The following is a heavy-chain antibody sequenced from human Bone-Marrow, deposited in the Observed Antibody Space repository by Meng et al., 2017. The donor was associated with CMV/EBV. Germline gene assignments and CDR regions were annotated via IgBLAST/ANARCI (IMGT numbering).Heavy chain of an antibody. V-gene: IGHV4-34*01. J-gene: IGHJ6*02. D-gene: IGHD2-2*01. CDR2: INHSGST. Sequence: LRLSCAVYGGSFSGYYWSWIRQPPGKGLEWIGEINHSGSTNYNPSLKSRVTISVDTSKNQFSLKLSSVTAADTAVYYCASNRIVVVPAAMDYYYYYGMDVWGQGTTVTVSS. CDR3: ASNRIVVVPAAMDYYYYYGMDV. CDR1: GGSFSGYY.